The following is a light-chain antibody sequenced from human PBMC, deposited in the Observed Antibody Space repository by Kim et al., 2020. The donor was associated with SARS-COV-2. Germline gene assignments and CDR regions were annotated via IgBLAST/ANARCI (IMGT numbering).Light chain of an antibody. CDR3: QQYNSYPYS. CDR2: KAS. J-gene: IGKJ2*03. Sequence: DIQMTQSPSTLSASVGDRVTITCRASQNINIWLAWYQQKPGKAPKLLIYKASSLESGVPSRFGGSGSGTEFILTINTLQPDDFATYSCQQYNSYPYSFGQGTKLEI. CDR1: QNINIW. V-gene: IGKV1-5*03.